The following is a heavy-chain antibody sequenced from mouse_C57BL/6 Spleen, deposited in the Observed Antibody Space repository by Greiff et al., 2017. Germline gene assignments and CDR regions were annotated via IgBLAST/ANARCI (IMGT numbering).Heavy chain of an antibody. CDR2: ISTGSSNI. CDR3: AREVRGGFFGC. CDR1: GFTFSDYG. J-gene: IGHJ2*01. Sequence: EVQVVESGGGLVKPGGSLKLSCAASGFTFSDYGMHWVRQAPEKGLEWVAYISTGSSNIYYADKVKGRFPISRDNAENTLFLQMTSLRSEDTAMYCCAREVRGGFFGCWGQGTTLTVSS. V-gene: IGHV5-17*01.